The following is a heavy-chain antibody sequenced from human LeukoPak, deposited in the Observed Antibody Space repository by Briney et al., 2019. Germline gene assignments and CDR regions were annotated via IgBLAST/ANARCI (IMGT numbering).Heavy chain of an antibody. CDR2: ISWNSGSI. Sequence: GGSLRLSCAASGFTFDDYAMHWVRQAPGKGLEWVSGISWNSGSIGYADSVKGRFTISRDNAKNSLYLQMNSLRAEDTALYYCAKASTGPEGAFDIWGQGIMVTVSS. CDR1: GFTFDDYA. D-gene: IGHD1-1*01. CDR3: AKASTGPEGAFDI. V-gene: IGHV3-9*01. J-gene: IGHJ3*02.